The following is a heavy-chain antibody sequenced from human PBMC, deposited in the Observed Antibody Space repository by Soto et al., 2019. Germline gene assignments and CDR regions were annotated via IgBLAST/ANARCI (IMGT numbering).Heavy chain of an antibody. CDR3: ARDWGSGYYHFEP. Sequence: ETLSLTCTLSCGSMSTYYWGWIRQPPGKGLEWIGSIDHSGSTHYNASLKIRLSISLDTSKNQFSLKLRSVTAADTAVYYCARDWGSGYYHFEPWGQGTLVTVSS. CDR2: IDHSGST. CDR1: CGSMSTYY. J-gene: IGHJ5*02. V-gene: IGHV4-38-2*02. D-gene: IGHD5-12*01.